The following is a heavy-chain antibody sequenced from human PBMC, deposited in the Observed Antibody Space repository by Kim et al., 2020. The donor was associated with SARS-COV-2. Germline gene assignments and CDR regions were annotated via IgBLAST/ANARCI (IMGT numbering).Heavy chain of an antibody. CDR3: AKDKAAGTVSYFYGMDV. D-gene: IGHD6-13*01. CDR1: GFSFSSYG. V-gene: IGHV3-21*04. CDR2: ISSGGGCT. Sequence: GGSLRLSCAASGFSFSSYGMNWVRQAPGKGLEWVSSISSGGGCTHYADSVKGRFTISRDNAKNSLYLQMNSLRADDTAVYCCAKDKAAGTVSYFYGMDVWGQGTTVTVSS. J-gene: IGHJ6*02.